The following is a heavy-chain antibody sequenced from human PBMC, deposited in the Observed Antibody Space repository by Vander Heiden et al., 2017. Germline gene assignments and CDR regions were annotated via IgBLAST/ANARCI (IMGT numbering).Heavy chain of an antibody. V-gene: IGHV3-23*01. CDR3: ARDRGGNSIYYFDS. CDR2: IGGRDGKT. J-gene: IGHJ4*02. CDR1: GFTFSTSA. D-gene: IGHD1-26*01. Sequence: EVQLLESGGGLVQPGGSLRLSCEASGFTFSTSAMSWVRQAPGKGLEWVSAIGGRDGKTYYADSVRGRFTISKDSSKNTLYLQMSSLRVEDAAVCYCARDRGGNSIYYFDSWGQGTLVTVSS.